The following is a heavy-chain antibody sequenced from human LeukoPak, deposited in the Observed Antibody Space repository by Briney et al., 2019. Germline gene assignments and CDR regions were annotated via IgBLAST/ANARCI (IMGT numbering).Heavy chain of an antibody. D-gene: IGHD3-22*01. Sequence: ASVKVSRKASGYTFTGYYMHWVRQAPGQGLEWMGWINPNSGGTNYAQKFQGRVTMTRDTSISTAYMELSRLRSEDTAVYYCARVKYYYDSLDYWGQGTLVTVSS. CDR2: INPNSGGT. J-gene: IGHJ4*02. V-gene: IGHV1-2*02. CDR1: GYTFTGYY. CDR3: ARVKYYYDSLDY.